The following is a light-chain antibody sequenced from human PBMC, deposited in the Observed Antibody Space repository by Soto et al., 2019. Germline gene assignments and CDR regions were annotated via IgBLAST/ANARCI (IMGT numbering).Light chain of an antibody. V-gene: IGLV2-14*01. CDR3: NSYTTTSTYV. CDR2: HVS. CDR1: SSDVGAYNY. Sequence: QSALTQPASVSGSPGQTITISCTGTSSDVGAYNYVSWYQQYPGKVPKLMIYHVSNRPSGVSNRFSGSKSGNSASLTISGLQGEDEADYYCNSYTTTSTYVFGTGTKVTVL. J-gene: IGLJ1*01.